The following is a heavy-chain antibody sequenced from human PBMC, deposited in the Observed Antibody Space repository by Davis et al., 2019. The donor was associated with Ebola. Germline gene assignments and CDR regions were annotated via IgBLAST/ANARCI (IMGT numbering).Heavy chain of an antibody. V-gene: IGHV4-34*01. D-gene: IGHD3-9*01. CDR1: GGSFSGYY. CDR2: INHSGST. Sequence: MPSETLSLTCAVYGGSFSGYYWSWIRQPPGKGLEWIGEINHSGSTNYNPSLKSRVTISVDTSKNQFSLKLSSVTAADTAVYYCARGREYYDILTGPNWFDPWGQGTLVTVSS. CDR3: ARGREYYDILTGPNWFDP. J-gene: IGHJ5*02.